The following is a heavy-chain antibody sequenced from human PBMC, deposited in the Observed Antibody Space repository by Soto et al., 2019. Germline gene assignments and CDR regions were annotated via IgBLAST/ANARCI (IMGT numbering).Heavy chain of an antibody. Sequence: PSETLSLTCAVYGGSFSGYYWSWIRQPPGKGLEWIGEINHSGSTNYNPSLKSRVTISVDTSKNQFSLKLSSVTAADTAVYYCARGFPHVLLWFGESLGWFDPWGQGTLVTV. V-gene: IGHV4-34*01. CDR3: ARGFPHVLLWFGESLGWFDP. D-gene: IGHD3-10*01. CDR1: GGSFSGYY. J-gene: IGHJ5*02. CDR2: INHSGST.